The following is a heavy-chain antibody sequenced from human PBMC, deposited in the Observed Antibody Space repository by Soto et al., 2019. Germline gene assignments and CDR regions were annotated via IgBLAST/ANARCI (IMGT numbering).Heavy chain of an antibody. J-gene: IGHJ4*02. CDR2: TYWDDDK. Sequence: QITLNESGPTVVRPTETLTLTCRFSGFSLTTSGLGVGGIRQSPGKAPEWLALTYWDDDKRYSASLKSRLTITKDTSKNPVVLTVSDLDPTDTATYYCAHRVLRTVFGLVTTTAIYFDFWGQGTPVAVSS. CDR3: AHRVLRTVFGLVTTTAIYFDF. V-gene: IGHV2-5*02. D-gene: IGHD3-3*01. CDR1: GFSLTTSGLG.